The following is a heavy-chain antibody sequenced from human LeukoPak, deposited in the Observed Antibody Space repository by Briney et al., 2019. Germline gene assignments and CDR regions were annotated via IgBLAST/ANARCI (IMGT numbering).Heavy chain of an antibody. V-gene: IGHV3-21*01. CDR2: ISSSSSYI. CDR3: ARDRIGVSDY. D-gene: IGHD3-10*01. CDR1: GFTFSSYW. J-gene: IGHJ4*02. Sequence: GGSLRLSCAASGFTFSSYWMHWVRQAPGKGLVWVSSISSSSSYIYYADSVKGRFTISRDNAKNSLYLQMNSLRAEDTAVYYCARDRIGVSDYWGQGTLVTVSS.